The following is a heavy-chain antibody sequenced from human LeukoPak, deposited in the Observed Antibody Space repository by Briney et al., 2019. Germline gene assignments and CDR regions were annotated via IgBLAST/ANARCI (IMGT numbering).Heavy chain of an antibody. V-gene: IGHV3-23*01. D-gene: IGHD1-26*01. CDR2: ISGSGGST. CDR1: GFTFRSYA. Sequence: GGSLRLSCAASGFTFRSYAMGWVRQAPGKGLEWVSTISGSGGSTYYADSVKGRFTISRDNSKNTVYLQMNSLRSEDTAVYYCAKDSGIYVDFDYWGQGTLVTVSS. CDR3: AKDSGIYVDFDY. J-gene: IGHJ4*02.